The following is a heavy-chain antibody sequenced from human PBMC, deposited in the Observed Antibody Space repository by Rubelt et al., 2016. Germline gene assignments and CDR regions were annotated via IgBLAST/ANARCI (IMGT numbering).Heavy chain of an antibody. Sequence: QVQLVQSGAEVKKPGASVKVSCKASGYTFTGYYMHWVRQAPGQGLEWVGRINPNSGGTNYAQEFQGRVTTTRDTSITTAYMELSRLRSDDTAVFYCARESSSGWYIDYWGQGTLVTVSS. CDR2: INPNSGGT. J-gene: IGHJ4*02. CDR3: ARESSSGWYIDY. V-gene: IGHV1-2*06. CDR1: GYTFTGYY. D-gene: IGHD6-19*01.